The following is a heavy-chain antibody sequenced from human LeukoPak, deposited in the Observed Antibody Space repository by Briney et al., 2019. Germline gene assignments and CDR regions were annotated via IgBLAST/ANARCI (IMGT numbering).Heavy chain of an antibody. CDR2: FDPEDGEI. J-gene: IGHJ3*02. D-gene: IGHD3-22*01. Sequence: ASVKVSCRVSGYTFIELSIHWVRQGPGKGLEWMGGFDPEDGEIIYAQKVQGRITMTEDTSTDTAYMELSSLRSEDTAVYYCATDYYDSSGYYHDAFDIWGQGTMVTVSS. CDR1: GYTFIELS. V-gene: IGHV1-24*01. CDR3: ATDYYDSSGYYHDAFDI.